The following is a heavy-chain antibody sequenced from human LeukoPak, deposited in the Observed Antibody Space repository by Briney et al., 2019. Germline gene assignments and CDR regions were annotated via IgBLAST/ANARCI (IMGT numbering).Heavy chain of an antibody. Sequence: PGGSLRLSCAASGFTFSSYAMHWVRQAPGKGLEWVAVISYDGSNKYYADSVKGRFTISRDNSKNTLYLQMNSLRAEDTAVYYCARDYGGYECIDYWGQGTLVTVSS. CDR1: GFTFSSYA. CDR2: ISYDGSNK. J-gene: IGHJ4*02. CDR3: ARDYGGYECIDY. D-gene: IGHD5-12*01. V-gene: IGHV3-30-3*01.